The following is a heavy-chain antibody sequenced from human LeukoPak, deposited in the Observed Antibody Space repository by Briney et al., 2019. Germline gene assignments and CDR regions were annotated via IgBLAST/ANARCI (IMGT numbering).Heavy chain of an antibody. J-gene: IGHJ3*02. CDR1: GFTFSSYS. V-gene: IGHV3-21*01. Sequence: GGSLRLSCAASGFTFSSYSMNWVRQAPGKGLEWVSSISSSSSYIYYADSVKGRFTISRDNAKNSLYLQMNSLRAEDTAVYYCARDRSRWLQSDAFDIWGQGTMVTVSS. CDR3: ARDRSRWLQSDAFDI. CDR2: ISSSSSYI. D-gene: IGHD5-24*01.